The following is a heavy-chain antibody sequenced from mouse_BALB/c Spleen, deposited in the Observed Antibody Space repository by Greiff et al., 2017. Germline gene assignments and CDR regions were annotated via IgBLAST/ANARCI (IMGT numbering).Heavy chain of an antibody. CDR2: INPSNGGT. D-gene: IGHD1-1*01. CDR1: GYTFTSYY. Sequence: VQLQQPGAELVKPGASVKLSCKASGYTFTSYYMYWVKQRPGQGLEWIGWINPSNGGTNFNEKFKSKATLTVDKSSSTAYMQLSSLTSEDSAVYYCTRSDYYGSSPSYAMDYWGQGTSVTVSS. V-gene: IGHV1S81*02. CDR3: TRSDYYGSSPSYAMDY. J-gene: IGHJ4*01.